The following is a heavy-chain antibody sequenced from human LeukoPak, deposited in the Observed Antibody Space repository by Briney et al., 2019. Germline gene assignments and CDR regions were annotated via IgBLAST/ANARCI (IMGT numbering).Heavy chain of an antibody. Sequence: SGPTLVNPTQTLTLTCTFSGFSLSTSGMCVNWIRQPPGKALEWLARIDWDDEKYYSTSPKTRLTISKDTSKNQVVLTMTNVDPVDTATYYCARIGVEGGYHPIHFDYWGQGTLVTVST. CDR2: IDWDDEK. CDR1: GFSLSTSGMC. V-gene: IGHV2-70*11. J-gene: IGHJ4*02. D-gene: IGHD3-16*02. CDR3: ARIGVEGGYHPIHFDY.